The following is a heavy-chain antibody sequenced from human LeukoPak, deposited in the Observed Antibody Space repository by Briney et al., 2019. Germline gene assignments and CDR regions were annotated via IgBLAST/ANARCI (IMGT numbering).Heavy chain of an antibody. J-gene: IGHJ3*02. Sequence: SETLSLTCTVSGGSISSGGYYWSWIRQHPGKGLEWIGYIYYSGSTYYNPSLKSRVTISVDTSKNQYSLKLSSVTAADTAVYYCARGDGVAAFDIWGQGTMVTVSS. CDR2: IYYSGST. CDR3: ARGDGVAAFDI. CDR1: GGSISSGGYY. V-gene: IGHV4-31*03. D-gene: IGHD5-12*01.